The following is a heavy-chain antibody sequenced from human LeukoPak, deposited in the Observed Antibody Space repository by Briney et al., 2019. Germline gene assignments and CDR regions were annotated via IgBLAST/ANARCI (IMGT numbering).Heavy chain of an antibody. V-gene: IGHV3-30-3*01. CDR2: ISYDGGTS. CDR3: ARDPLRGWGDYFDY. CDR1: GFSLSRYP. D-gene: IGHD3-10*01. Sequence: GGSLRLSSAASGFSLSRYPMHWVRQAPGKGLEGVPVISYDGGTSYYANSVKGRFTISRDSSKNTLYLQMNSLRDEDTAVYYCARDPLRGWGDYFDYWGQGTLVTVSS. J-gene: IGHJ4*02.